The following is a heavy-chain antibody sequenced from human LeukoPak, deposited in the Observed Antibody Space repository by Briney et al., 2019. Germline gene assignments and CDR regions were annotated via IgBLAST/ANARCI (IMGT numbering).Heavy chain of an antibody. V-gene: IGHV1-2*02. CDR3: ARDWIVGATSDGT. CDR1: GYTFTGYY. D-gene: IGHD1-26*01. Sequence: ASVKVYCKASGYTFTGYYMHWVRQAPGQGLEWMGWINPNSGGTNYAQKFQGRVTMTRDTSISTAYMKLSRLRSDDTAVYYCARDWIVGATSDGTWGQGTLVTVSS. CDR2: INPNSGGT. J-gene: IGHJ5*02.